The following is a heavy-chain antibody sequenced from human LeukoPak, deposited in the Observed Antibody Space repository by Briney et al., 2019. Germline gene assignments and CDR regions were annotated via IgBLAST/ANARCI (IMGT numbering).Heavy chain of an antibody. CDR2: INSDGIST. CDR3: ARDGDYYDSSGYYSDY. Sequence: TGGSLRLSCAASGFTFSTYWMHWVRHAPGKGLVWVSRINSDGISTNYADSVKGRFTISRDNSKNTLYLQMNSLRAEDTAVYYCARDGDYYDSSGYYSDYWGQGTLVTVSS. D-gene: IGHD3-22*01. V-gene: IGHV3-74*01. J-gene: IGHJ4*02. CDR1: GFTFSTYW.